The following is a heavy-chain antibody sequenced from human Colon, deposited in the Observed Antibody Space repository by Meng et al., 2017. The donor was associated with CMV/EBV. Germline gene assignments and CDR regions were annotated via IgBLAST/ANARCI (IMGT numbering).Heavy chain of an antibody. D-gene: IGHD2-2*01. CDR2: ISTSSTYI. Sequence: GGSLRLSCAASGFTFSSYSMNWVRQAPGKGLEWVASISTSSTYIYYAESLKGRFTISRDNAKNSLHLHISSLSAEDTAVYYCAREVVPPRRMDVWGQGTTVTVSS. CDR1: GFTFSSYS. CDR3: AREVVPPRRMDV. J-gene: IGHJ6*02. V-gene: IGHV3-21*01.